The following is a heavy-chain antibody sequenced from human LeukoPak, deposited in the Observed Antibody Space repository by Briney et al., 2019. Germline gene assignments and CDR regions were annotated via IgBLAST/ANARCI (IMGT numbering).Heavy chain of an antibody. J-gene: IGHJ5*02. V-gene: IGHV3-21*01. CDR2: ISSSSSYI. Sequence: GGSLRLSCAASGFTFSSYWMSWVRQAPGKGLEWVSSISSSSSYIYYADSVKGRFTISRDNAKNSLYLQMNSLRAEDTAVYYCARSRSSSWPYNWFDPWGQGTLVTVSS. D-gene: IGHD6-13*01. CDR3: ARSRSSSWPYNWFDP. CDR1: GFTFSSYW.